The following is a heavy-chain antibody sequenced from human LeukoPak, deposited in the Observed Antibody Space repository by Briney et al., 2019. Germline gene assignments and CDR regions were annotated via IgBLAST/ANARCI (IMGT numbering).Heavy chain of an antibody. CDR2: IRYDGSNK. CDR1: GFTFSSYG. J-gene: IGHJ4*02. Sequence: GGSLRLSCAASGFTFSSYGMHWVRQAPGKGLEWVAFIRYDGSNKYYADSVKGRFTISRDNAKNSLYLQMNSLRVEDTAVYYCARARENLVAAGTALSYWGQGTLVTVSS. V-gene: IGHV3-30*02. CDR3: ARARENLVAAGTALSY. D-gene: IGHD6-13*01.